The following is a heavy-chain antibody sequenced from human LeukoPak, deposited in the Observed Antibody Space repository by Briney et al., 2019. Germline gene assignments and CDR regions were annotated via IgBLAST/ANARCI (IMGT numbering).Heavy chain of an antibody. Sequence: PSETLSLTCTVSGGSISNYYWSWIRQPPGKGLEWIGYIYYSGSTNYNPSLNSRVTISLDTSKNQVSLRLSSVTAADTAVYYCARGGSIVGATPHDAFDIRGQGTVVTVS. CDR2: IYYSGST. J-gene: IGHJ3*02. D-gene: IGHD1-26*01. CDR3: ARGGSIVGATPHDAFDI. V-gene: IGHV4-59*01. CDR1: GGSISNYY.